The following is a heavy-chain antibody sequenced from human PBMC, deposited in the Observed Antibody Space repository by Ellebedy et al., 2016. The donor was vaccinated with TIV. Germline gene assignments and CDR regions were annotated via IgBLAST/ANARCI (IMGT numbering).Heavy chain of an antibody. CDR3: TREGRVGFDY. CDR2: IKHDGSEK. Sequence: GESLKISXAASGFTFSSHWMSWLRQAPGKGLEWVANIKHDGSEKYYVDSVKGRFTISRDNAKKSLYLQMSSLTVDDTAVYYCTREGRVGFDYWGQGTLVTVSS. D-gene: IGHD3-10*01. V-gene: IGHV3-7*03. J-gene: IGHJ4*02. CDR1: GFTFSSHW.